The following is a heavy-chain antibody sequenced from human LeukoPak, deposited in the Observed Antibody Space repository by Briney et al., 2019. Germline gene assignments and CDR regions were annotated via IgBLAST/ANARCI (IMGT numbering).Heavy chain of an antibody. D-gene: IGHD3-10*01. J-gene: IGHJ4*02. CDR2: ISSSSRTI. V-gene: IGHV3-48*04. Sequence: GGSLRLSCAASGFTFSSYSMNWVRQAPGKGLEWVSYISSSSRTIHYADSVKGRFTISRDNAKNSLYLQMNSLRAEDTAVYYCARDAYGSGSRHFGGFDYWGQGTLVTVSS. CDR1: GFTFSSYS. CDR3: ARDAYGSGSRHFGGFDY.